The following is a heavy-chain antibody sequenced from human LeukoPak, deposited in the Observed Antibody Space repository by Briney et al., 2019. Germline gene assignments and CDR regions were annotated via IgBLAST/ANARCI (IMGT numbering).Heavy chain of an antibody. CDR2: IYSSGST. Sequence: SETLSLTCTVSGDSISSGDYYWTWIRQPAGKGLEWIGRIYSSGSTNYNPSLKIRLTISLDTSKNQFSLKLSSVTAADTAVYYCARGYSYGFPYYFDYWGQGTLVTVSS. CDR1: GDSISSGDYY. CDR3: ARGYSYGFPYYFDY. D-gene: IGHD5-18*01. V-gene: IGHV4-61*02. J-gene: IGHJ4*02.